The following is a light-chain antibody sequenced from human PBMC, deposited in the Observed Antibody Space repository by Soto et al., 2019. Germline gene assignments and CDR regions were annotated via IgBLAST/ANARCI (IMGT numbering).Light chain of an antibody. CDR2: GAS. CDR3: QQYGSSPLVT. V-gene: IGKV3-20*01. CDR1: QSVSSSY. J-gene: IGKJ5*01. Sequence: ETVLTQSPGTLSLSPGERATLSCRASQSVSSSYLAWYQQKHGQAPRLLIYGASNRATGIPDRFSGSGSGTDFTLTISRLEPEDFAVYYCQQYGSSPLVTFGQGTRLEIK.